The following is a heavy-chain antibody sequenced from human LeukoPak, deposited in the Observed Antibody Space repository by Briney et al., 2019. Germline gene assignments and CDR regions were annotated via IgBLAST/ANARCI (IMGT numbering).Heavy chain of an antibody. CDR2: INQDGSVS. D-gene: IGHD5-18*01. J-gene: IGHJ4*02. CDR3: AKDXDSXTXXXXFDF. Sequence: GGSLRLSCAASGFSFSNHWMTWVRQAPGKGLEWVANINQDGSVSHQVDSTKGRFTISRDNSRNTLFLQMRSLRAVDTALYYCAKDXDSXTXXXXFDFWXQGTLVAVS. CDR1: GFSFSNHW. V-gene: IGHV3-7*03.